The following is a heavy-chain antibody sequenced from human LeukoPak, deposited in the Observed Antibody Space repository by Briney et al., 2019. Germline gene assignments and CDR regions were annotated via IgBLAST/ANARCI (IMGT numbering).Heavy chain of an antibody. CDR3: AKGLERESRLDS. D-gene: IGHD1-1*01. V-gene: IGHV3-66*01. Sequence: GGSLRLSCAASEFSVGSNYMTWVRQAPGKGLEWVSLIYSGGSTYYADSVKGRFTISRDNSKNTLYLQMNSLRAEDTALYYCAKGLERESRLDSGGQGTLVTVSS. CDR2: IYSGGST. J-gene: IGHJ4*02. CDR1: EFSVGSNY.